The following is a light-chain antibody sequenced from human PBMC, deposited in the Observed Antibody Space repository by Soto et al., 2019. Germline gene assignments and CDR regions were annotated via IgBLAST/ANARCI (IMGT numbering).Light chain of an antibody. V-gene: IGKV1-5*03. CDR1: DNIDTW. CDR2: KAS. J-gene: IGKJ4*01. Sequence: DIQMTQSPSTVSASVGDRVAITCRASDNIDTWVAWYQQKPGEAPKLLIYKASKLENGDPSRFAGFGSGTEFSLTISSLQSEDFAVYYCQQSSNWPPGRLTFGGGTKVEIK. CDR3: QQSSNWPPGRLT.